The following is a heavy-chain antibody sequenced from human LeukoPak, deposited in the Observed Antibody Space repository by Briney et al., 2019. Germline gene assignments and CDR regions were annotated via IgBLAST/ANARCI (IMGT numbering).Heavy chain of an antibody. J-gene: IGHJ4*02. D-gene: IGHD6-6*01. CDR3: ARGGQLVHY. CDR1: GGSISSSSYY. V-gene: IGHV4-39*01. CDR2: IYYSGST. Sequence: KTSETLSLTCTVSGGSISSSSYYWGWIRQPPGKGLEWIGSIYYSGSTYYNPSLKSRVTISVDTSKNQFSLKLSSVTAADTAVYYCARGGQLVHYWGQGTLVTVSS.